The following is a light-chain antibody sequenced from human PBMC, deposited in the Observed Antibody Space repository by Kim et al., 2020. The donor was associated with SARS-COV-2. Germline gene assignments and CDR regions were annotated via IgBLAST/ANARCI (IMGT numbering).Light chain of an antibody. Sequence: DIQMTQSPSSLSASVGDRVTITCRASENIGRYLNWYQQKPGQAPKFLIYAASSLRSGVPSRFSGSGSGTNFTLNLSSLQPEDFATYYRQQCYGTPMSFGQGTKVDIK. CDR3: QQCYGTPMS. V-gene: IGKV1-39*01. CDR2: AAS. J-gene: IGKJ1*01. CDR1: ENIGRY.